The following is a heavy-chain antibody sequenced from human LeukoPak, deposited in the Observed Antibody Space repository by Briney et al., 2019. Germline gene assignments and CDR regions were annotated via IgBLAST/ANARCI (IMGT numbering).Heavy chain of an antibody. V-gene: IGHV3-13*01. Sequence: GGALRLSCAASGFTFTNYDMHWVRQAAGKGLEWVSAIGTAGDTYYPGSVKGRFTISRENAKNSLYLQMNSLNAGDTAVYYCASSPAYSSSWYAIDNWGQGTLVTVSS. D-gene: IGHD6-13*01. CDR2: IGTAGDT. CDR3: ASSPAYSSSWYAIDN. CDR1: GFTFTNYD. J-gene: IGHJ4*02.